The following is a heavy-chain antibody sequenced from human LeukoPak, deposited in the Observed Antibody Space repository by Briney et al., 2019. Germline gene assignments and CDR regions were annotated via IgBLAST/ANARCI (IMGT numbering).Heavy chain of an antibody. CDR3: ASTLNYYDSSGLCY. Sequence: SETLSLTCTVSGGSISSSDYYWSWIRQPPGKGLEWIGEINHSGSTNYNPSLKSRVTISVDTSKNQFSLKLSSVTAADTAVYYCASTLNYYDSSGLCYWGQGTLVTVSS. V-gene: IGHV4-39*07. CDR2: INHSGST. D-gene: IGHD3-22*01. CDR1: GGSISSSDYY. J-gene: IGHJ4*02.